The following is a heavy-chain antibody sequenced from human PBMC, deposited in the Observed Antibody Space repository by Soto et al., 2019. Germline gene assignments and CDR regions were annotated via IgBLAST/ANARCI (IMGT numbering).Heavy chain of an antibody. J-gene: IGHJ6*03. CDR2: ISSSSSYI. V-gene: IGHV3-21*03. CDR3: ARGAGHHYVWYYCYYYMDV. CDR1: GFTFSSYS. Sequence: EVQLVESGGGLVKPGGSLRLSCAASGFTFSSYSMNWVRQAPGKGLEWVSSISSSSSYIYYADSVKGRFTISRDNAKNSLYLQMNSLRAEDTAVYYCARGAGHHYVWYYCYYYMDVWGKGTTVTVSS. D-gene: IGHD3-16*01.